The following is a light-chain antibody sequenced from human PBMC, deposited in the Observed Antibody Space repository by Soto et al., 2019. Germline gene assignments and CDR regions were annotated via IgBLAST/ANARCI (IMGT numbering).Light chain of an antibody. J-gene: IGLJ2*01. V-gene: IGLV4-69*01. Sequence: QSVLTQSPSASASLRASVKLTCTLSSGHSSYAIAWLQQQPEKGPRYLMKLNSDGSHFKGDGIPDRFSGSSSGTERYLTISSLQSEDEADYYCQTWGTGIAVLGGGTKVTVL. CDR3: QTWGTGIAV. CDR2: LNSDGSH. CDR1: SGHSSYA.